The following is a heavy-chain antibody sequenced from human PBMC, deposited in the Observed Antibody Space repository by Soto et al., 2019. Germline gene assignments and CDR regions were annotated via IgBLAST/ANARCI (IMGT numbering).Heavy chain of an antibody. CDR1: GDTFNDHY. CDR2: INPNGGVT. Sequence: QVQLVQSGAEVKRPGASVTVSCRSSGDTFNDHYIYWVRQAPGQGLEWMGWINPNGGVTKYAQKFQGWVSMTRDTSIRTVYMQLSRLRSDDTAVYYCARESGGATATLDYYYFYMDVWGTGTTVTVSS. CDR3: ARESGGATATLDYYYFYMDV. V-gene: IGHV1-2*04. D-gene: IGHD5-12*01. J-gene: IGHJ6*03.